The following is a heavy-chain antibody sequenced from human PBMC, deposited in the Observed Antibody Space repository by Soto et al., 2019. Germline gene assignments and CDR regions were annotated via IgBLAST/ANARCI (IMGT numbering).Heavy chain of an antibody. D-gene: IGHD6-19*01. Sequence: QVQLQESCPGLVKPSGTLSLTCSVSSGSISSSNWWSWVRQPPGTGLEWIGEIYHRGSTNYNPSLKSRVTISLDKSTNQFSLKLSSVTAADTAVYYCAGGITVAGPSRDGFDIWGQGTMVTVSS. V-gene: IGHV4-4*02. J-gene: IGHJ3*02. CDR2: IYHRGST. CDR3: AGGITVAGPSRDGFDI. CDR1: SGSISSSNW.